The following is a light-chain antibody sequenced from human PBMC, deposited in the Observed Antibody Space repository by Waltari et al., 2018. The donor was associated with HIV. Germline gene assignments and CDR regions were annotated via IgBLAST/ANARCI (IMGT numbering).Light chain of an antibody. V-gene: IGKV3D-15*01. CDR2: GAS. CDR3: QQHGDRAPWT. J-gene: IGKJ1*01. CDR1: QSVSSN. Sequence: EIVMTQSPATLSASPGERATLSCRASQSVSSNLAWYQQKPGQTPWLLIHGASTRATGVPARFGGSGSGTEFTLTISSLQSEDFAIYYCQQHGDRAPWTFGQGTKVEI.